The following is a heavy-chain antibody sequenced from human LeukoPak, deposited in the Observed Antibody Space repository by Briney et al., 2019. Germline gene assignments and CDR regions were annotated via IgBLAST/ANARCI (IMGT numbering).Heavy chain of an antibody. D-gene: IGHD3-10*01. J-gene: IGHJ4*02. V-gene: IGHV3-11*01. Sequence: GGSLRLSCAASGFTFSDYYMSWIRQAPGKGLEWVSYISSSGSTIYYADSVKGRFTISRDNAKNSLYLQMNSLRAEDTAVYYCARDPSSFTMVRGVIHQDYWGQGTLVTVSS. CDR3: ARDPSSFTMVRGVIHQDY. CDR2: ISSSGSTI. CDR1: GFTFSDYY.